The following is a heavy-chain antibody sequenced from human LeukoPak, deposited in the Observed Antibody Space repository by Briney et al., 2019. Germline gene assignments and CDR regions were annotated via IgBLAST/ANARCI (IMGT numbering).Heavy chain of an antibody. Sequence: SETLSLTCPVYGGSYIGYYWSWIRQSPGDGLEWIGEINDSGVTNCNPSLESRVILSVDTSKNQFSLRLSSVTAADTAVYNCARRLVDSSASQVSDQWGQGTLVTVSS. J-gene: IGHJ4*02. CDR2: INDSGVT. V-gene: IGHV4-34*01. CDR1: GGSYIGYY. D-gene: IGHD2-2*01. CDR3: ARRLVDSSASQVSDQ.